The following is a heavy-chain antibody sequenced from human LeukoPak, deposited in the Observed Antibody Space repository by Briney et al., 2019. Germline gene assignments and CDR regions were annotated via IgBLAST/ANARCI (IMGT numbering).Heavy chain of an antibody. D-gene: IGHD2-21*02. CDR1: GYTFLTYY. CDR3: ARAPMSCSGNCYSFDY. Sequence: ASVKVSCKASGYTFLTYYMHWVRQAPGQGLEWMGIINPSTDSTNFAQKFQSRVTVTRDMSTSTVYMELSSLRSEDTAVYYCARAPMSCSGNCYSFDYWGQGTLVTVSS. J-gene: IGHJ4*02. CDR2: INPSTDST. V-gene: IGHV1-46*01.